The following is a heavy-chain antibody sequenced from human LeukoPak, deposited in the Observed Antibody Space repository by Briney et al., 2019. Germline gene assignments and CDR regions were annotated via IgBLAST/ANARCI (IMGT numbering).Heavy chain of an antibody. D-gene: IGHD3-10*01. Sequence: SETLSLTCTVSGGSISNYYWSWIRQPPGKGLEWIGYIYYTGSTNYNPSLKSRVNISVDTSKNQFSLKLSSVTAADTAIYYCAREGYGDYGSGSYYSQGPDYWGQGTLVTVSS. CDR2: IYYTGST. CDR3: AREGYGDYGSGSYYSQGPDY. J-gene: IGHJ4*02. CDR1: GGSISNYY. V-gene: IGHV4-59*01.